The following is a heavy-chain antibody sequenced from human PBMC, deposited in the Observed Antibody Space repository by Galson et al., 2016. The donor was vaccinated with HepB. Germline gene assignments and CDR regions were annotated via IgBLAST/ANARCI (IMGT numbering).Heavy chain of an antibody. Sequence: ETLSLTCDVSGGSVSSSDWWSWVRQPPGQGLEWIGEVSLGGITHYSPSLRSRATISVDKSKNQISLRLNSVAAVDTAVYHCVRNGGFYFDFWGQGTLVTVSS. CDR1: GGSVSSSDW. CDR3: VRNGGFYFDF. J-gene: IGHJ4*02. V-gene: IGHV4-4*02. CDR2: VSLGGIT. D-gene: IGHD2-8*01.